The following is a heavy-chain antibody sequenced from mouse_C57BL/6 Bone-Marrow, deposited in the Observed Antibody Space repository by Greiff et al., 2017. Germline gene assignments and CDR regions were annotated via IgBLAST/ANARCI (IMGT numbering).Heavy chain of an antibody. CDR1: GYTFTSYW. Sequence: QVQLQQPGAELVKPGASVKLSCKASGYTFTSYWMHWVKQRPGQGLEWIGMIHPTSGSTNYNEKFKSKATLTVDKSSSTAYMQLSSLTSEDSAVYYCARFSHYYGSSYYAMDYWGQGTSVTVSS. CDR2: IHPTSGST. J-gene: IGHJ4*01. V-gene: IGHV1-64*01. D-gene: IGHD1-1*01. CDR3: ARFSHYYGSSYYAMDY.